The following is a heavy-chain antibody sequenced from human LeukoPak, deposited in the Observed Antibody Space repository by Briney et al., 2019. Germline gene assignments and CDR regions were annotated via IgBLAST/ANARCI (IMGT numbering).Heavy chain of an antibody. D-gene: IGHD4-17*01. V-gene: IGHV3-23*01. CDR2: ITDSGGST. Sequence: GGSLRLSCAASGFTFSNYALSWVRQVPGKGLEWVSGITDSGGSTYYGDSVKGRLTISRDNSKNTLYMQINSLRAEDTTVYFCAKDDGGSVTTTDFEYWGQGTLVTVSS. J-gene: IGHJ4*02. CDR3: AKDDGGSVTTTDFEY. CDR1: GFTFSNYA.